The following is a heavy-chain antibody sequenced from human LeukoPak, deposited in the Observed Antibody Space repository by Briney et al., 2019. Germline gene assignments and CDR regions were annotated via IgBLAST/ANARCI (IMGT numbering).Heavy chain of an antibody. V-gene: IGHV3-33*01. CDR1: GFTFSTYG. CDR2: IWNDGSIK. CDR3: ARAVGPFDF. J-gene: IGHJ3*01. Sequence: AGSLRLSCASSGFTFSTYGMHWVRQAPGRGREWVAVIWNDGSIKYYGDSVKGRFTISRDNSKNTLYLQMNSVRAEDTAVYYCARAVGPFDFWGPGTKVIVSS.